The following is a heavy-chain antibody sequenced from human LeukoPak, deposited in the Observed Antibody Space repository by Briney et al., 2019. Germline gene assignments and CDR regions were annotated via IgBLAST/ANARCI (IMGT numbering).Heavy chain of an antibody. J-gene: IGHJ5*02. CDR3: ARDSSGYYNWFDP. CDR1: GGTFSSYA. CDR2: IIPIFGTA. D-gene: IGHD3-22*01. V-gene: IGHV1-69*13. Sequence: SVKVSCKASGGTFSSYAISWVRQAPGQGLEWMGGIIPIFGTANYAQKFQGRVTITADESTSTAYMELSSLRSEDTAVYYCARDSSGYYNWFDPWGQGTLVTVSS.